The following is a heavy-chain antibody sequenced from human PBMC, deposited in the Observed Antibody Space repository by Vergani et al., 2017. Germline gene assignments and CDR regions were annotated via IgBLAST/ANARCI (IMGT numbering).Heavy chain of an antibody. CDR3: ARVGLQLWRTFDI. Sequence: QVQLQESGPGLVKPPGTLSLTCAVSGGSISDTHWWSWVRQSPGKGLEWIGEIYHSGSTNYNPSLQSRVTISVDKSKSQFSLRLTSVTPADTAVYYCARVGLQLWRTFDIWGQGTMVTVSS. CDR1: GGSISDTHW. D-gene: IGHD5-18*01. V-gene: IGHV4-4*03. CDR2: IYHSGST. J-gene: IGHJ3*02.